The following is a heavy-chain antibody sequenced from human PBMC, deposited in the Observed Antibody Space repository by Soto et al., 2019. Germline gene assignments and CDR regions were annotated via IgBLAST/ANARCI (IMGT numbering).Heavy chain of an antibody. CDR2: VYDLDGT. V-gene: IGHV3-53*01. Sequence: GGSLRLSCVASGLTVSGKKYMAWVRQAPGKGPEWVSGVYDLDGTYYADSVKGRFTISRDDSKNTLFLHMNSLRAADTAVYYCARGQRALITYGPFDPWGQGTLVTVSS. CDR1: GLTVSGKKY. D-gene: IGHD4-17*01. CDR3: ARGQRALITYGPFDP. J-gene: IGHJ5*02.